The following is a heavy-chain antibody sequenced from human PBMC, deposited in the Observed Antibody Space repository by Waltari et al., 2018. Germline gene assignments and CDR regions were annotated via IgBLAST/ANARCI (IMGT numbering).Heavy chain of an antibody. CDR3: AKDRHDFWSGYYDYYYYMDV. CDR2: ISGSGGST. Sequence: RLSCAASGFTFSSYAMSWVRQAPGKGLEWVSAISGSGGSTYYADSVKGRFTISRDNSKNTLYLQMNSLRAEDTAVYYCAKDRHDFWSGYYDYYYYMDVWGKGTTVTVSS. CDR1: GFTFSSYA. V-gene: IGHV3-23*01. J-gene: IGHJ6*03. D-gene: IGHD3-3*01.